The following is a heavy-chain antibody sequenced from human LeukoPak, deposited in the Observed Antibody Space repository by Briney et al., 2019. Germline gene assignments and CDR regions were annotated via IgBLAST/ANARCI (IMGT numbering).Heavy chain of an antibody. D-gene: IGHD2-21*02. J-gene: IGHJ4*02. V-gene: IGHV3-30-3*01. CDR2: ISYDGGNK. CDR1: GFTFSSYA. CDR3: AKAALAYCGGDCYFYFDY. Sequence: GRSLRLSCAASGFTFSSYAMHWVRQAPGKGLEWVAVISYDGGNKYYADSVKGRFTISRDNSKNTLYLQMNSLRAEDTAVYYCAKAALAYCGGDCYFYFDYWGQGTLVTVSS.